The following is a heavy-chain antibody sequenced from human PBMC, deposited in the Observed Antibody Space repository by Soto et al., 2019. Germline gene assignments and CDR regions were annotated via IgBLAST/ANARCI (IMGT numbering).Heavy chain of an antibody. Sequence: QVQLVESGGGLVPPGGSLRLSCAGSGFTFGDSYMSWIRQAPGKGLEWLSYISPGSRYPAYADSVKGRFTISRDNAKRSLYLQMNALRVEDTAIYYCAKSRQLLFRDQWLADDHWGQGTLVTVSS. CDR2: ISPGSRYP. CDR3: AKSRQLLFRDQWLADDH. D-gene: IGHD6-19*01. CDR1: GFTFGDSY. J-gene: IGHJ4*02. V-gene: IGHV3-11*05.